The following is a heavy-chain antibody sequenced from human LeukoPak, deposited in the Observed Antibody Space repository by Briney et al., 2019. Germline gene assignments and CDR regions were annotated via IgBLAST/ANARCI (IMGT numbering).Heavy chain of an antibody. CDR1: GIAFSNYA. J-gene: IGHJ4*02. V-gene: IGHV3-23*01. CDR3: AKDLLGYNSLDFDY. CDR2: ITSSGDST. Sequence: AGGSLRLSYVASGIAFSNYAMSWVRQAPGKGLEWVSAITSSGDSTSYADSVKGRFTLSRDNSKNTLYLQMNSLRAEDTAVYYCAKDLLGYNSLDFDYWGQGTLVTVSS. D-gene: IGHD5-24*01.